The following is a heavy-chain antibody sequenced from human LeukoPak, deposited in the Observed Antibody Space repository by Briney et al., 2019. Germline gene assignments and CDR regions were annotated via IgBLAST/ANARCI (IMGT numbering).Heavy chain of an antibody. Sequence: PGGSLRLSCAASGFTFSDYYMSWVRQAPGKGLQWVSGISGSGGERYYTESVKGRFTISRDNSKNTLYLQMNSLRAEDTAVYYCAKDYYALLWFGEFNRKYYFDYWGQGTLVTVSS. D-gene: IGHD3-10*01. V-gene: IGHV3-23*01. CDR3: AKDYYALLWFGEFNRKYYFDY. CDR2: ISGSGGER. J-gene: IGHJ4*02. CDR1: GFTFSDYY.